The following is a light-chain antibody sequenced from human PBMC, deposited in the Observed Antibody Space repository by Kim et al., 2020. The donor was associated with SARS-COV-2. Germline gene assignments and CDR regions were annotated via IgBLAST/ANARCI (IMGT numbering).Light chain of an antibody. Sequence: AWGQTVRITCQGDSLRSYYASWYQQKPGQAPVLLIYGKDNRPSGLPDRFSGSSSGNTASLTITGAQAEDEADYYCNSRDRSGNHMVFGGGTKLTVL. J-gene: IGLJ3*02. CDR2: GKD. V-gene: IGLV3-19*01. CDR1: SLRSYY. CDR3: NSRDRSGNHMV.